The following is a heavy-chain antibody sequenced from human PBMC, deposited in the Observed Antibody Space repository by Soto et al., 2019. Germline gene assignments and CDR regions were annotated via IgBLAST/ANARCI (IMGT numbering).Heavy chain of an antibody. CDR1: GDSISTVDYF. CDR3: ARGTQRRTYLDY. CDR2: IYYSGST. J-gene: IGHJ4*02. D-gene: IGHD6-25*01. Sequence: PSETLSLTCSVSGDSISTVDYFWAWIRQPPGQALEWIGYIYYSGSTNYNPSLKSRVTISVDTSKNQFSLKLSSVTAADTAVYYCARGTQRRTYLDYWGQGTLVTV. V-gene: IGHV4-61*08.